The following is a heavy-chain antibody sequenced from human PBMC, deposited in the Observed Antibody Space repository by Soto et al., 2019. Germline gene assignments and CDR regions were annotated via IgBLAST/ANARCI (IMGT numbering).Heavy chain of an antibody. CDR1: GGSISSGGYS. Sequence: QLQLQESGSGLVKTSQTLSLTCAVSGGSISSGGYSWSWIRQPPGKGLEWIGYIYQSGSTYYNPSLRSRVTISVDSSKNQFSLKLSSVTAADTAVYYCARVDYGDGKWFDPWGQGTLVTVSS. V-gene: IGHV4-30-2*01. J-gene: IGHJ5*02. D-gene: IGHD4-17*01. CDR3: ARVDYGDGKWFDP. CDR2: IYQSGST.